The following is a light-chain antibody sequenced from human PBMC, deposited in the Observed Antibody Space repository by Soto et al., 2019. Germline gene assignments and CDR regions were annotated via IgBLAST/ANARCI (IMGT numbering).Light chain of an antibody. V-gene: IGKV3-20*01. CDR1: ERIYSAY. J-gene: IGKJ5*01. CDR3: QQYGNSPIT. Sequence: EIVLTQSTGTLSLSAGERATLSCRSSERIYSAYLGWYQQKPGQAPRLLIYGTSSRATGIPDRFSGSGSGTDFTLTISRLEPEDFAVYYCQQYGNSPITFGQGTRLEI. CDR2: GTS.